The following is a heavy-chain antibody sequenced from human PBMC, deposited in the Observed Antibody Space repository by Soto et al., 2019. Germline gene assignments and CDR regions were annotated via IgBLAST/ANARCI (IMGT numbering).Heavy chain of an antibody. V-gene: IGHV3-11*05. CDR2: ISSSSSYT. D-gene: IGHD2-2*01. J-gene: IGHJ2*01. Sequence: PGGSLRLSCAASGFTFSDYYMSWIRQAPGKGLEWFSYISSSSSYTNYADSVKGRFTISRDNAKNSLYLQMNSLRAEDTAVYYCARDGPAISPLYWYFDLWGRGTLVTVSS. CDR1: GFTFSDYY. CDR3: ARDGPAISPLYWYFDL.